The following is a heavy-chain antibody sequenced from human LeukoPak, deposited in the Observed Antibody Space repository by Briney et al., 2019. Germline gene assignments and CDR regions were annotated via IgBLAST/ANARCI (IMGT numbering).Heavy chain of an antibody. CDR1: GFTFSDYY. CDR2: ISSSGSTI. J-gene: IGHJ4*02. V-gene: IGHV3-11*01. D-gene: IGHD6-13*01. Sequence: GGSLRLSCAASGFTFSDYYMSWIRQAPGKGLEWVSYISSSGSTIYYADSVKGRFTISRDNSKNTLYLQMNSLRAEDTAVYYCAKDLGAAAVQYDYWGQGTLVTVSS. CDR3: AKDLGAAAVQYDY.